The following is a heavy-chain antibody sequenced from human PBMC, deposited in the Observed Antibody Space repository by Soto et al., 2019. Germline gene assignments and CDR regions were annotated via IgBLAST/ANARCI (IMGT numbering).Heavy chain of an antibody. CDR1: GFTFSSYS. CDR2: ISSSSSYI. D-gene: IGHD3-3*01. Sequence: PGGSLRLSYAASGFTFSSYSMNWVRQAPGKGLEWVSSISSSSSYIYYADSVKGRFTISRDNAKNSLYLQMNSLRAEDTAVYYCARDYHYDFWSGYNWFDPWGQGTLVTVSS. J-gene: IGHJ5*02. V-gene: IGHV3-21*01. CDR3: ARDYHYDFWSGYNWFDP.